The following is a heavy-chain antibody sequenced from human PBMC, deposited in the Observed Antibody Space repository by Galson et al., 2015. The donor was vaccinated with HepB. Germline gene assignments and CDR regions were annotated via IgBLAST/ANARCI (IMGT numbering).Heavy chain of an antibody. D-gene: IGHD5-24*01. V-gene: IGHV3-73*01. CDR3: TSKRRDGTFDY. Sequence: SLRLSCAASGFTFSGSAMHWVRQASGKGLEWVGRIRSKANSYATAYAASVKGRFTISRDDSKNTAYLQMNSLKTEDTAVYYCTSKRRDGTFDYWGQGTLVTVSS. CDR1: GFTFSGSA. CDR2: IRSKANSYAT. J-gene: IGHJ4*02.